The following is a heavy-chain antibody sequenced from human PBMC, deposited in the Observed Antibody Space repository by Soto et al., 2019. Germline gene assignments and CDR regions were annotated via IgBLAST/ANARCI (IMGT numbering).Heavy chain of an antibody. D-gene: IGHD2-2*02. CDR1: GYTFTSYA. Sequence: ASVKVSCKASGYTFTSYAMHWVRQAPGQRLEWMGWINAGNGNTKYSQKFQGRVTITRDTSASTAYMELSSLKSEDTAVYYCASSPTRVPAAIYIWGQGTLVTVSS. CDR2: INAGNGNT. J-gene: IGHJ4*02. V-gene: IGHV1-3*01. CDR3: ASSPTRVPAAIYI.